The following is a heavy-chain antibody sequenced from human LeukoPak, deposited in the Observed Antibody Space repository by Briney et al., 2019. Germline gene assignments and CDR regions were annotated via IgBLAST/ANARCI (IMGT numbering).Heavy chain of an antibody. CDR3: ARDRHLGYCSSTSCPDYYGMDV. J-gene: IGHJ6*04. D-gene: IGHD2-2*01. CDR1: GFTFSSYG. V-gene: IGHV3-33*01. Sequence: GGSLRLSCAASGFTFSSYGMHWVRQAPGKGLEWVAVIWYDGSNKYYADSVKGRFTISRDNSKNTLYLQMNSLRAEDTAVYYCARDRHLGYCSSTSCPDYYGMDVWGKGTTDTVSS. CDR2: IWYDGSNK.